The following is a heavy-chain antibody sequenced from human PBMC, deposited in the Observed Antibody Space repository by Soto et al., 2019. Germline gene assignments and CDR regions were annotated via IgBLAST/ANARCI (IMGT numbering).Heavy chain of an antibody. CDR3: AHLTTGGFYFDY. D-gene: IGHD4-17*01. V-gene: IGHV2-5*02. CDR1: GFSLRTSEVG. Sequence: QITLKESGPTLVKPTQTLTLTCTFSGFSLRTSEVGVGWIRQPPGKALEWLALIYWDDGKRYSPSLKSRLTITKDTSKNQVVLRMTNMDPVDTATYYCAHLTTGGFYFDYWGQGTLVTVSS. CDR2: IYWDDGK. J-gene: IGHJ4*02.